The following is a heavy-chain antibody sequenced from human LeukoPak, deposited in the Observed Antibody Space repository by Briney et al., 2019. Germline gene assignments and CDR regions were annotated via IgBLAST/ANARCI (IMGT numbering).Heavy chain of an antibody. CDR3: ARVYRQLGPDY. V-gene: IGHV1-18*01. CDR2: ISAYNGNT. Sequence: ASVKVSCKASGYTCTSYGISWARQAPGQGLEWMGWISAYNGNTNYAQKLQGRVTMTTDTSTSTAYMELRSLRSDDTAVYYCARVYRQLGPDYWGQGTLVTVSS. J-gene: IGHJ4*02. CDR1: GYTCTSYG. D-gene: IGHD6-6*01.